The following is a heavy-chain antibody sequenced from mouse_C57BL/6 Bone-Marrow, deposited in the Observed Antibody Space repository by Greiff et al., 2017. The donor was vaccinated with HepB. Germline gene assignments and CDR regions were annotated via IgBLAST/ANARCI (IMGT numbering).Heavy chain of an antibody. V-gene: IGHV1-82*01. Sequence: VQLQQSGPELVKPGDSVKISCKASGYAFSSSWMNWVKQRPGKGLEWIGRIYPGDGDTNYNGKFKGKATLTADKSSSTAYMQLSSLTSEDSAVYFCAALYYYGSSYGYWGQGTTLTVSS. CDR1: GYAFSSSW. CDR3: AALYYYGSSYGY. J-gene: IGHJ2*01. D-gene: IGHD1-1*01. CDR2: IYPGDGDT.